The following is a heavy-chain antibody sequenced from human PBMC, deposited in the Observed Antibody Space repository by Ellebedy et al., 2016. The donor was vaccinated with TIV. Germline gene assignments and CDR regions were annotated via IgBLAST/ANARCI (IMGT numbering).Heavy chain of an antibody. CDR3: ARGRWLQPYFDY. Sequence: MPSETLSLTCAVYGGSSSGYFWSWIRQHPGKGLEWIGYIYYTGSTYYNPSLKSRLIISVDTSKNQFSLKLTSVTAADTAVYYCARGRWLQPYFDYWGQGTPVTVSS. CDR1: GGSSSGYF. CDR2: IYYTGST. J-gene: IGHJ4*02. D-gene: IGHD5-24*01. V-gene: IGHV4-31*11.